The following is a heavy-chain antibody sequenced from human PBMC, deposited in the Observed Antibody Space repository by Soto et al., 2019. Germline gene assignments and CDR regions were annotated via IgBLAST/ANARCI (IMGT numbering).Heavy chain of an antibody. CDR2: ISSSGSTI. D-gene: IGHD2-2*01. J-gene: IGHJ6*02. CDR1: GFTFSSYE. CDR3: ARAVYCSSTSCLLGSYYYYCMDV. V-gene: IGHV3-48*03. Sequence: EVQLVESGGGLVQPGGSLRLSCAASGFTFSSYEMNWVRQAPGKGLEWVSYISSSGSTIYYADSVKGRFTISRDNAKNSLYLQMNSLRAEDTAVYYCARAVYCSSTSCLLGSYYYYCMDVWGQGTTVTVSS.